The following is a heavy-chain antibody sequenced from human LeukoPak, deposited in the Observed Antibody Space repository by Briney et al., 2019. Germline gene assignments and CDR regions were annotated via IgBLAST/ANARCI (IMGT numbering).Heavy chain of an antibody. CDR1: GGSITIYY. Sequence: SETLSLTCTVSGGSITIYYWSWIRQPPGKGLEWIGYIYYSGSTNYNPSLKSRVTISVDTSKNQFSLKLSSVTAADTAVYYCARGKFGLLVATPNYYFDYWGQGTLVTVSS. CDR3: ARGKFGLLVATPNYYFDY. V-gene: IGHV4-59*01. D-gene: IGHD5-12*01. CDR2: IYYSGST. J-gene: IGHJ4*02.